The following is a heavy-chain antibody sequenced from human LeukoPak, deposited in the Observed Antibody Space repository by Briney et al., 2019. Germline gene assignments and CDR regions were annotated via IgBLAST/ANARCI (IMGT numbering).Heavy chain of an antibody. V-gene: IGHV4-59*08. J-gene: IGHJ4*02. Sequence: SETLSLTCTVSGGSISSYYWSWIRQPPGKGLEWIGYIYYSGSTNYNPSLKSRVTISVDTSKNQFSLKLSSVTAADTAVYYCARRVRFLEWDWGQGTLVTVSS. CDR3: ARRVRFLEWD. CDR2: IYYSGST. D-gene: IGHD3-3*01. CDR1: GGSISSYY.